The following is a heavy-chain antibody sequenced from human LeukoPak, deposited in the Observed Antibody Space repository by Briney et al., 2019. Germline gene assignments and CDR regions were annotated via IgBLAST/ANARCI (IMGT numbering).Heavy chain of an antibody. V-gene: IGHV3-30*18. J-gene: IGHJ6*02. CDR3: AKGQTLRFLEWFTYYYGMDV. Sequence: GGSLRLSCAASGFTFSSYGMHWVRQAPGKGLEWVAVISYDGSNKYYADSVKGRFTISRDNSKNTLYLQMNSLRAEDTAVYYCAKGQTLRFLEWFTYYYGMDVWGQGTTVTVSS. CDR1: GFTFSSYG. D-gene: IGHD3-3*01. CDR2: ISYDGSNK.